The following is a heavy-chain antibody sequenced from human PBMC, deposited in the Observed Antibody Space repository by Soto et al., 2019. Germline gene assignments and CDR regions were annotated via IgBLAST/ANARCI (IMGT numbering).Heavy chain of an antibody. J-gene: IGHJ4*02. D-gene: IGHD6-6*01. CDR1: GYSISNYY. CDR2: LSTSGST. CDR3: RRDFDY. V-gene: IGHV4-4*07. Sequence: TLSLTCNVSGYSISNYYWSWIRQPAGKGLEWIGRLSTSGSTNYNPSLKSRVTMSVDTSKNQFSLMLNSVTAADTAVYYCRRDFDYWGQGTLVTVYS.